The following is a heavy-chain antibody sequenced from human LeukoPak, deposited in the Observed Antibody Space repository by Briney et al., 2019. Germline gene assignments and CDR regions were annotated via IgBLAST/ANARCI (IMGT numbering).Heavy chain of an antibody. D-gene: IGHD6-13*01. Sequence: GGSLRLSCAASGFTFSSYGMHWVRQAPGKGLEWVAFIRYDGSNKYYADSVKGRFTISRDNSKNTLYLQMNSLRAEDTAVYYCAKDGEASSWSMYYFDCWGQGTLVTVSS. V-gene: IGHV3-30*02. CDR1: GFTFSSYG. CDR3: AKDGEASSWSMYYFDC. CDR2: IRYDGSNK. J-gene: IGHJ4*02.